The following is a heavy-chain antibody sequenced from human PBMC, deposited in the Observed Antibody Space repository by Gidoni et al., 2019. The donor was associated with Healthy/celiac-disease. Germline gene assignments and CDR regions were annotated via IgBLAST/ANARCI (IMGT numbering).Heavy chain of an antibody. CDR3: AREYDGGNSPERAFDY. J-gene: IGHJ4*02. Sequence: QVQLVQSGAEVKKPGASVKVSCKASGYTFTSYYMHWVRQAPGQGLEWMGIINPSGGSTSYAQKFQGRVTMTRDTSTSTVYMELSSLRSEDTAVYYCAREYDGGNSPERAFDYWGQGTLVTVSS. D-gene: IGHD2-21*02. CDR1: GYTFTSYY. CDR2: INPSGGST. V-gene: IGHV1-46*03.